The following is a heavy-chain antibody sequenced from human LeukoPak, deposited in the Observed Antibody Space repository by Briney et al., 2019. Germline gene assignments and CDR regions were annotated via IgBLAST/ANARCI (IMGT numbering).Heavy chain of an antibody. V-gene: IGHV4-4*07. CDR3: ARGRYCSADICSGGDAFDI. Sequence: PSETLSLTCTVSGGSISGHYWSWIRQPPGKGLEWIGRIYTRGSTNYNPSLKSRVTMSVDTSKNQFSLKLSSVTAADTAVYYCARGRYCSADICSGGDAFDIWGQGTMVSVSS. D-gene: IGHD2-15*01. J-gene: IGHJ3*02. CDR2: IYTRGST. CDR1: GGSISGHY.